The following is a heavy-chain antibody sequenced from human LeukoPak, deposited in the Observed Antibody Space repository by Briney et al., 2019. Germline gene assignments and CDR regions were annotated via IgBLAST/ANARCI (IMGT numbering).Heavy chain of an antibody. CDR2: INPNSGGT. CDR1: GYTFTGYY. CDR3: ARDYSPSSSWRFGY. J-gene: IGHJ4*02. Sequence: ASVKVSCKASGYTFTGYYMHWVRQAPGQGLEWMGWINPNSGGTNYAQKFQGRVTMTRDTSISTAYMELRSLRSDDTAVYYCARDYSPSSSWRFGYWGQGTLVTVSS. V-gene: IGHV1-2*02. D-gene: IGHD6-13*01.